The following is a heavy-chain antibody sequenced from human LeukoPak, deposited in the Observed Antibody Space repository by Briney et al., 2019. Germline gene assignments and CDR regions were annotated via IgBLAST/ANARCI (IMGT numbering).Heavy chain of an antibody. CDR1: GYTFTSYA. Sequence: SVKVSCKASGYTFTSYAISWVRQAPGQGLEWMGGIIPIFGTANYAQKFQGRVTITADESTSTAYMELSSLRSEDTAVYYCATKGGSYYDILTGYPPSVPSSYYYYYMDVWGKGTTVTISS. V-gene: IGHV1-69*13. CDR2: IIPIFGTA. J-gene: IGHJ6*03. CDR3: ATKGGSYYDILTGYPPSVPSSYYYYYMDV. D-gene: IGHD3-9*01.